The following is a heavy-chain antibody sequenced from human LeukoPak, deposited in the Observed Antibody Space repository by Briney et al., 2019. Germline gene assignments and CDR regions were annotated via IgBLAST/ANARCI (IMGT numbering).Heavy chain of an antibody. D-gene: IGHD1-26*01. CDR3: ARREIPVVYYGMDV. CDR1: GGTFSSYT. V-gene: IGHV1-69*02. Sequence: GASAKVSCKASGGTFSSYTISWVRQAPGQGLEWMGRIIPILGIANYAQKFQGRVTIIADKSTSTAYMELSSLRSEDTAVYYCARREIPVVYYGMDVWGQGTTVTVSS. CDR2: IIPILGIA. J-gene: IGHJ6*02.